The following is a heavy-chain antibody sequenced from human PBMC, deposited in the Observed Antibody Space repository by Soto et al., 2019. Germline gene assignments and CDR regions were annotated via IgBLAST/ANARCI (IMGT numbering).Heavy chain of an antibody. CDR2: IYYSGST. V-gene: IGHV4-30-4*01. D-gene: IGHD3-10*01. J-gene: IGHJ6*02. Sequence: SETMCVTCTVAGGSISSGDCYWSWIRQPPGKGLEWIGYIYYSGSTYYNPSLKSRVTISVDTSKNQFSLKLSSVTAADTAVYYCARDGSGSYVLLYGMDVWGQGTTVTVSS. CDR1: GGSISSGDCY. CDR3: ARDGSGSYVLLYGMDV.